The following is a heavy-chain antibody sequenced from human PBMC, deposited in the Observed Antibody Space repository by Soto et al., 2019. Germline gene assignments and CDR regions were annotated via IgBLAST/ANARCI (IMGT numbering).Heavy chain of an antibody. D-gene: IGHD3-9*01. CDR2: ISYDGSNK. CDR3: ARDSLPFFRDILTGYCPAPEGYFDY. J-gene: IGHJ4*02. V-gene: IGHV3-30-3*01. CDR1: GFTFSSYA. Sequence: QVQLVESGGGVVQPGRSLRLSCAASGFTFSSYAMHWVRQAPGKGLEWVAVISYDGSNKYYADSVKGRFTISRDNSKNTLYLQMNSLRAEDTAVYYCARDSLPFFRDILTGYCPAPEGYFDYWGQGTLVTVSS.